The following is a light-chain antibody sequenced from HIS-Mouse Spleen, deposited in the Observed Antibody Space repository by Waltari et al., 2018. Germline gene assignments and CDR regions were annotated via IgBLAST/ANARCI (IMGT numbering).Light chain of an antibody. J-gene: IGLJ3*02. CDR2: RNK. CDR3: AAWDDSLSGPWV. CDR1: SSNIGSNY. Sequence: QSVLTQPPSASGTPGQRVTISCSGSSSNIGSNYVYWYQQLPGTAPKLLIYRNKQRPSGVPDRFSGSKSGTSAFLAISGLRSEDEADYYCAAWDDSLSGPWVFGGGTKLTVL. V-gene: IGLV1-47*01.